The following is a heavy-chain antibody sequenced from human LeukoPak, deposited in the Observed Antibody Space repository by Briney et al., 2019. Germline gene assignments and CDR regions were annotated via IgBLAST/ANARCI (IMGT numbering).Heavy chain of an antibody. Sequence: PGGSLRLSCVASGFTLSSYAMSWVRQAPGKGLEWVSTITTSGGGTYYADSVKGQFTISRDNSKNTLYLQMNSLRAEDTTVYYCAKVLTGYTSGWDAFDIWGQGTMVTVSS. D-gene: IGHD6-19*01. CDR3: AKVLTGYTSGWDAFDI. CDR2: ITTSGGGT. J-gene: IGHJ3*02. V-gene: IGHV3-23*01. CDR1: GFTLSSYA.